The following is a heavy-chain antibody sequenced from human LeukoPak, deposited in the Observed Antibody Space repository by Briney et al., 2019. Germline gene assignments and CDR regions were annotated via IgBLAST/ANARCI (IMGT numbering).Heavy chain of an antibody. D-gene: IGHD3-16*01. CDR2: IKEDGSEK. V-gene: IGHV3-7*01. Sequence: GESLKISCVVSRFTFSRFWMAWVRQAPGKGPEWVAQIKEDGSEKYYMDFVEGRFTISRDNDKNSLYLQMNSLRAEDAAVYYCAKDYGGGYFDYWGQGTLVTVSS. J-gene: IGHJ4*02. CDR1: RFTFSRFW. CDR3: AKDYGGGYFDY.